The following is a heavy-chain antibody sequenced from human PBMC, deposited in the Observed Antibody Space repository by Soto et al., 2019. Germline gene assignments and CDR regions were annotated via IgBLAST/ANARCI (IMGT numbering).Heavy chain of an antibody. J-gene: IGHJ4*02. CDR2: IYHSGST. D-gene: IGHD4-4*01. Sequence: QLQLQESGSGLVKPSQTLFLTCAVSGGSISSGGYSWSWIRQPPGKGLEWIGYIYHSGSTYYNPSLKSRVTISGDRSKNQFSLKLSSVTAADTAVYYCASRRDGYNHYGYWGQGTLVTVSS. CDR1: GGSISSGGYS. V-gene: IGHV4-30-2*01. CDR3: ASRRDGYNHYGY.